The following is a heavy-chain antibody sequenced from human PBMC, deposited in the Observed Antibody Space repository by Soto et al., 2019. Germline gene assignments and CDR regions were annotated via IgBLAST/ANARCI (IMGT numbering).Heavy chain of an antibody. D-gene: IGHD2-2*01. CDR3: ARDRPVGYCSSTSCYGGWFDP. Sequence: PSETLSLTCTVSGGSISSGGYYWSWIRQHPGKGLEWIGYIYYSGSTYYNPSLKSRVTISVDTSKNQFSLKLSSVTAADTAVYYCARDRPVGYCSSTSCYGGWFDPWGQGTLVTVSS. CDR1: GGSISSGGYY. J-gene: IGHJ5*02. CDR2: IYYSGST. V-gene: IGHV4-31*03.